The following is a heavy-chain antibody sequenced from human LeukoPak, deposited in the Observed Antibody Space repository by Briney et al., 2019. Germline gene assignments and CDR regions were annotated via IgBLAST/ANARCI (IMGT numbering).Heavy chain of an antibody. CDR3: AKRFHRGYNSHFDY. CDR2: ISGSGGST. CDR1: GFTVSSNY. J-gene: IGHJ4*02. Sequence: GGSLRLSCAASGFTVSSNYMSWVRQAPGKGLEWVSAISGSGGSTYYADSVKGRFTISRDNSKNTLYLQMNSLRAEDTAVYYCAKRFHRGYNSHFDYWGQGTLVTVSS. V-gene: IGHV3-23*01. D-gene: IGHD5-12*01.